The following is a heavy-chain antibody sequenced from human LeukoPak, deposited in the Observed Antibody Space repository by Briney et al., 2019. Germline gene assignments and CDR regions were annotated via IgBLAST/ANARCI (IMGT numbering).Heavy chain of an antibody. CDR1: GFTFSSYG. Sequence: GGSLRLSCAASGFTFSSYGMHWVRQAPGKGLEWVAVISYDGSNKYYADSVKGRFTITRDNSKKPLYLQMNSLRAEDTAVYYCAKDGDGYNLGYFDYWGQGTMVTVSS. CDR2: ISYDGSNK. J-gene: IGHJ4*02. CDR3: AKDGDGYNLGYFDY. V-gene: IGHV3-30*18. D-gene: IGHD5-24*01.